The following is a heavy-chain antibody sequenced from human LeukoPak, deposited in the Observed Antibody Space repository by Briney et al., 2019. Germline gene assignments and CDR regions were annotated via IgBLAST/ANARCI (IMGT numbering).Heavy chain of an antibody. CDR1: GYTFTSYC. Sequence: ASVKVSCKASGYTFTSYCMHWVRQAPGQGLEWMGIINPSGGSTSYAQKFQGRVTMTRDMSTSTVYTELSSLRSEDTAVYYCARTVVQLVAFDPWGQGTLVTVSS. V-gene: IGHV1-46*01. CDR3: ARTVVQLVAFDP. CDR2: INPSGGST. J-gene: IGHJ5*02. D-gene: IGHD6-6*01.